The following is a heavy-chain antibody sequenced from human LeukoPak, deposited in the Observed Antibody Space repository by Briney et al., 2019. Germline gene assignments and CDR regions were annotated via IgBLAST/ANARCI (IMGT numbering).Heavy chain of an antibody. CDR1: GFTFSSYA. V-gene: IGHV3-23*01. D-gene: IGHD1-26*01. Sequence: QPGGSLRLSCAASGFTFSSYAMSWVRQAPGKGLEWVSAISGSGGSTYYADSVKGRFTISRDNSKNTLYLQMNSLRAEDTAVYYCAKVGRSYPYYYYYYMDVWGKGTTVTVSS. CDR3: AKVGRSYPYYYYYYMDV. CDR2: ISGSGGST. J-gene: IGHJ6*03.